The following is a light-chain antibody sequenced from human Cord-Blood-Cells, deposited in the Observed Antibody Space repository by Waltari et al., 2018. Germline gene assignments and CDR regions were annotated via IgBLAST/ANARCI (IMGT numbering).Light chain of an antibody. V-gene: IGLV2-11*01. J-gene: IGLJ2*01. Sequence: QSALTQPRSVSGSPGQSVTISYPGTSSDVGGYNYVPWYQQHPGKAPKLMIYDVSKRPSGVPDRFSGSKSGNTASLTISGLQAEDEADYYCCSYAGSYTLVFGGGTKLTVL. CDR1: SSDVGGYNY. CDR3: CSYAGSYTLV. CDR2: DVS.